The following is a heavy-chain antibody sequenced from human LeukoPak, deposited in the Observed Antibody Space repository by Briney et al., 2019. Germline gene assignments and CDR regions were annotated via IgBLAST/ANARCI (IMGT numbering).Heavy chain of an antibody. CDR1: GYSISSGYY. CDR2: IYHSGST. D-gene: IGHD1-26*01. Sequence: PSETLSLTCTVSGYSISSGYYWGWIRQPPGKGLEWIGSIYHSGSTYYNPSLKSRVTISVDTSKNQFSLKLRSVTAADTAVYYCARRGRGATLSVDYWGQGTLVTVSS. J-gene: IGHJ4*02. CDR3: ARRGRGATLSVDY. V-gene: IGHV4-38-2*02.